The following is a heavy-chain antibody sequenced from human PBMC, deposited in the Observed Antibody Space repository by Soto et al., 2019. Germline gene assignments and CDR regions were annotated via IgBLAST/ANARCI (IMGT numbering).Heavy chain of an antibody. CDR2: IWYDGSNK. CDR3: ARDGTNYYYYYYMDV. J-gene: IGHJ6*03. Sequence: PGGSLRLSCAASGFTFSSYGMHWVRQAPGKGLEWVAVIWYDGSNKYYADSVKGRFTISRDNSKNTLYLQMNSLRAEDTAVYYCARDGTNYYYYYYMDVWGKGTTVTVSS. CDR1: GFTFSSYG. D-gene: IGHD1-1*01. V-gene: IGHV3-33*01.